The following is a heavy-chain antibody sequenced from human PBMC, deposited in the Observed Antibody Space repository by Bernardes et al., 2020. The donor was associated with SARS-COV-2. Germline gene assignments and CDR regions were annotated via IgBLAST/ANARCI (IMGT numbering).Heavy chain of an antibody. Sequence: GGSLRLSCAASGFTFSSYAMSWVRQAPGKGLEWVSTISCSGDPTYYADSVKVRFTISRDNSKNTLYLQMNSLRAEDTAGYYCAKDYSVIGQAVYYYGLDVWGQGTTVTVSS. V-gene: IGHV3-23*01. CDR2: ISCSGDPT. J-gene: IGHJ6*02. CDR3: AKDYSVIGQAVYYYGLDV. CDR1: GFTFSSYA. D-gene: IGHD4-4*01.